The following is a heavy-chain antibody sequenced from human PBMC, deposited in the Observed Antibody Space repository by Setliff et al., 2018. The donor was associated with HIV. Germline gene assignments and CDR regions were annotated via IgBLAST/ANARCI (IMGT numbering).Heavy chain of an antibody. D-gene: IGHD3-22*01. J-gene: IGHJ6*03. V-gene: IGHV4-34*01. Sequence: PSETLSLTCAVYGGSFSGYYWSWIRQPPGKGLEWIGEINHSGSTNYNPSLKSRVTISVDTSKSQFSLKLSSVTAADTAVYYCASTTRITMIVVVPHPLDVWGKGTTVTVSS. CDR1: GGSFSGYY. CDR3: ASTTRITMIVVVPHPLDV. CDR2: INHSGST.